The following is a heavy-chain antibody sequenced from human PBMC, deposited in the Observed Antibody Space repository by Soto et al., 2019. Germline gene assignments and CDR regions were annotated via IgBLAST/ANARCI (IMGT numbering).Heavy chain of an antibody. V-gene: IGHV3-64*01. CDR3: ARAVIPSMAVAGSDY. D-gene: IGHD6-19*01. J-gene: IGHJ4*02. Sequence: EVQLVESGGGLVQPGGSLRLSCAASGFTFSSYAMHWVRQAPGKGLEYVSAISSNGGSTYYANSVKGRFTISRDNSKNTLYLQMGSLRAEDMAVYYCARAVIPSMAVAGSDYWGQGTLVTVSS. CDR1: GFTFSSYA. CDR2: ISSNGGST.